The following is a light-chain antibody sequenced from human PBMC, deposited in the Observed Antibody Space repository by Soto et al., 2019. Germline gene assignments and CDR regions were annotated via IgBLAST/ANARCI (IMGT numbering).Light chain of an antibody. CDR3: QQYGSSSTWR. CDR2: GVS. J-gene: IGKJ1*01. V-gene: IGKV3-20*01. CDR1: QSVSSSY. Sequence: ENVLTQSPGTLSLSPGERATLSCRASQSVSSSYLAWYQQQPGQAPRLLIYGVSSRATGIPDRFSGSGSGTDFTVTISRVEPAEFAVYYCQQYGSSSTWRFRQGPKAETK.